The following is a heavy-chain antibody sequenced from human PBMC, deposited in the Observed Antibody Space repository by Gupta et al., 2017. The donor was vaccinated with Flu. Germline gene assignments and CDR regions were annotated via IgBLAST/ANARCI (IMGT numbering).Heavy chain of an antibody. Sequence: EEQLVESGGGLVQPGGTLRRTRAISGFTLNRYETSEVRQAPGRGLEWIAFSSQMGATYYTDPVRGRFSISRDTANIALYLQMSSLRDEDTAIYYCARGHWDKWGQGTPVTVSS. CDR1: GFTLNRYE. V-gene: IGHV3-48*03. J-gene: IGHJ4*02. CDR3: ARGHWDK. CDR2: SSQMGAT. D-gene: IGHD1-26*01.